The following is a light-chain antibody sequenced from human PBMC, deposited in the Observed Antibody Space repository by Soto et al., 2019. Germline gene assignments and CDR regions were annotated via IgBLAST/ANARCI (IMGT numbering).Light chain of an antibody. V-gene: IGKV1-5*01. J-gene: IGKJ1*01. CDR3: QQYRT. Sequence: DIQMTQSPSTLSASVGVRVTITCRASQSISSWLAWYQQKPGKAPKLLIYDASSLESGVPSRFSGSGSGTEFTLTISSLQPDDFATYYCQQYRTFGQGTKVDIK. CDR1: QSISSW. CDR2: DAS.